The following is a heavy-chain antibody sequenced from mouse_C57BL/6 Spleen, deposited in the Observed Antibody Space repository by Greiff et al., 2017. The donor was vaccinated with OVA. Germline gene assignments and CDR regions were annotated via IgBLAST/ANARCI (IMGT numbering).Heavy chain of an antibody. CDR2: ISYDGSN. V-gene: IGHV3-6*01. D-gene: IGHD1-1*01. J-gene: IGHJ1*03. CDR3: AREEGNYYGSSPWYFDV. Sequence: DVQLQESGPGLVKPSQSLSLTCSVTGYSITSGYYWNWIRQFPGNKLEWMGYISYDGSNNYNPSLKNRISITRDTSKNQFFLKLNTVTTEDTATYYCAREEGNYYGSSPWYFDVWGTGTTVTVSS. CDR1: GYSITSGYY.